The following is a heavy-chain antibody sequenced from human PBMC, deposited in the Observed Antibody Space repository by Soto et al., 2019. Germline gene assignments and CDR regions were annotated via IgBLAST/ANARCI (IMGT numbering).Heavy chain of an antibody. CDR1: GYTFATDG. Sequence: ASVKVSCKASGYTFATDGINWVRQAPGLGLEWMGWISPYNGKTEFAEKFQGRVTMATDTSTSTAYMEVRSLRSDDTAVYYCARDPHDFWSSYFFDPWGQGTLVTVSS. D-gene: IGHD3-3*01. J-gene: IGHJ5*02. V-gene: IGHV1-18*04. CDR3: ARDPHDFWSSYFFDP. CDR2: ISPYNGKT.